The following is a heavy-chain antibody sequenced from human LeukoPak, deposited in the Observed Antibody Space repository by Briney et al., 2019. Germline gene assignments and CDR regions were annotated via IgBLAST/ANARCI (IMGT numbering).Heavy chain of an antibody. D-gene: IGHD3-22*01. J-gene: IGHJ3*02. Sequence: GGPLRLSCAASGFTFSSYSMNWVRQAPGKGLEWVSSISSSSSYIYYADSVKGRFTISRDNAKNSLYLQMNSLRAEDTPVYYCARDASVRPYYYDSSGYYGTSGAFDIWGQGTMVTVSS. CDR2: ISSSSSYI. CDR3: ARDASVRPYYYDSSGYYGTSGAFDI. CDR1: GFTFSSYS. V-gene: IGHV3-21*01.